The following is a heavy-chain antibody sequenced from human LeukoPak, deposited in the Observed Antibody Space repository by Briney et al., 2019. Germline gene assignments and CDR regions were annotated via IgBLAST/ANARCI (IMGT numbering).Heavy chain of an antibody. Sequence: SVKVSYKASGGTFSSYSITWVRQAPGQGLEWMGGIMPLFNTANYAQQFQGRVTITTDESTSTAYMELSSLRFEDMAMYYCARVDRYHYYLDVWGKGTTVTVSS. J-gene: IGHJ6*03. CDR2: IMPLFNTA. CDR1: GGTFSSYS. CDR3: ARVDRYHYYLDV. V-gene: IGHV1-69*05.